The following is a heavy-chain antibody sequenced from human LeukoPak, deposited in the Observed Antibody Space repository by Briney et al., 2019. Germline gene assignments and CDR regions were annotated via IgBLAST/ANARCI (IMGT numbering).Heavy chain of an antibody. CDR2: IYYSGNA. CDR1: GGSISRISYY. Sequence: SETLSLTCTVSGGSISRISYYWGWIRQPPGKGLEWIGNIYYSGNAYYSASLKSRVTISVDTSKNQFSLKLSSVTAADTAVYYCARVMGGSGSYIDYWGQGTLVTVSS. CDR3: ARVMGGSGSYIDY. D-gene: IGHD3-10*01. J-gene: IGHJ4*02. V-gene: IGHV4-39*07.